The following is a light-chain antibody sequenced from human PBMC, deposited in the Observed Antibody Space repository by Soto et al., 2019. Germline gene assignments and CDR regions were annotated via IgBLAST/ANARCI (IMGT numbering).Light chain of an antibody. CDR2: GAT. V-gene: IGKV3-20*01. CDR1: QSISNNF. Sequence: THSAGTLSFSRGAAAALSCRASQSISNNFLTWYQQKPGQAPRLLIYGATSRATGIPDRFSGGGSGTDFTLTISGLEPAAFAVYFCHQYGTSPPTFGQGTRWIS. CDR3: HQYGTSPPT. J-gene: IGKJ1*01.